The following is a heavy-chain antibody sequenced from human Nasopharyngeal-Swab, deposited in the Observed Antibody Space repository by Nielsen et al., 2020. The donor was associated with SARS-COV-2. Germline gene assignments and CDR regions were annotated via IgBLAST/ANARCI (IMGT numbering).Heavy chain of an antibody. D-gene: IGHD3-10*02. V-gene: IGHV4-59*08. CDR1: GCSISSYS. J-gene: IGHJ3*02. CDR2: IYYSGST. CDR3: ARQDYVRTFDI. Sequence: SETLSLTCTVSGCSISSYSWSWIRQPPGKGLEWIGSIYYSGSTNYNPSLKSRVTISVDTSKNQFSLKLSSVTAANTAVYYCARQDYVRTFDIWGQGTMVTVSS.